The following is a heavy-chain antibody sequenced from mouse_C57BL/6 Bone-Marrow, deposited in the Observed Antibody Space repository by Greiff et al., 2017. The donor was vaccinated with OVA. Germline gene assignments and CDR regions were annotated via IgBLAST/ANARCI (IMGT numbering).Heavy chain of an antibody. V-gene: IGHV1-64*01. CDR3: ASPTTVVAPG. CDR1: GYTFTSYW. D-gene: IGHD1-1*01. Sequence: QVQLQQPGAELVKPGASVKLSCKASGYTFTSYWMHWVKQRPGQGLAWIGMIHPNSGSTNYNEKFKSKATLTVDKSSSTAYIQLSSLTSEDSAVYYCASPTTVVAPGWGQGTTLTVSS. J-gene: IGHJ2*01. CDR2: IHPNSGST.